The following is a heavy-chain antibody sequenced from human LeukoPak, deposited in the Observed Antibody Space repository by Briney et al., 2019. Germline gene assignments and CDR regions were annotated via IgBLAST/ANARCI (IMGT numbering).Heavy chain of an antibody. D-gene: IGHD2-2*01. Sequence: PSETLSLTCTVSGGSISSSSYYWGWIRQPPGKGLEWIGNIFHSGSTYYSPSLKSRVTISVDTSKNQFSLKLSSVTAADTAVYYCARKRKGSSSTSCYDYWGQGTLVTVSS. CDR2: IFHSGST. J-gene: IGHJ4*02. CDR3: ARKRKGSSSTSCYDY. V-gene: IGHV4-39*07. CDR1: GGSISSSSYY.